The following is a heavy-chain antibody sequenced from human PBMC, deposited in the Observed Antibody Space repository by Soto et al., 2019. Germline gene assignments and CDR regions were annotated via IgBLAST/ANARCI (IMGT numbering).Heavy chain of an antibody. CDR1: GGSTSSYY. D-gene: IGHD3-22*01. Sequence: SETLSLTCTVSGGSTSSYYWSWIRQPPGKGLEWIGYIYYSGSTNYNPSLKSRVTISVDTSKNQFSLKLSSVTAADTAVYYCAGKYYYDSSGYYSVDYWGQGTRVTV. CDR2: IYYSGST. CDR3: AGKYYYDSSGYYSVDY. V-gene: IGHV4-59*01. J-gene: IGHJ4*02.